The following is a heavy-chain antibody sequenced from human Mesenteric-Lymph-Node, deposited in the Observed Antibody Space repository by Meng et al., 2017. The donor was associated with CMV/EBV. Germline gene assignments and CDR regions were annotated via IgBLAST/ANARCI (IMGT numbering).Heavy chain of an antibody. CDR1: GGSISSSSYY. D-gene: IGHD3-3*01. CDR3: ARAPGEYYDFWSGYSHYYYGMDV. CDR2: IYYSGST. J-gene: IGHJ6*02. V-gene: IGHV4-39*07. Sequence: ESLKISCTVSGGSISSSSYYWGWIRQPPGKGLEWIGSIYYSGSTYYNPSLKSRVTISVDTSKNQFSLKLSSVTAADTAVYYCARAPGEYYDFWSGYSHYYYGMDVWGQGTTVTVSS.